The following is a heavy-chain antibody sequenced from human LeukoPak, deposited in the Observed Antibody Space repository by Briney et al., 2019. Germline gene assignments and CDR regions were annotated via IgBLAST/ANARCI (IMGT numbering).Heavy chain of an antibody. CDR3: ARDRCMSSTSCRWGYFQH. J-gene: IGHJ1*01. V-gene: IGHV3-30*01. D-gene: IGHD2-2*01. CDR1: GFTFSSYA. CDR2: ISYDGSNK. Sequence: GGSLRLSCAASGFTFSSYAMHWVRQAPGKGLEWAAVISYDGSNKYYADSVKGRFTISRDNSKNTLYLQMNSLRAEDTAVYYCARDRCMSSTSCRWGYFQHWGQGTLVTVSS.